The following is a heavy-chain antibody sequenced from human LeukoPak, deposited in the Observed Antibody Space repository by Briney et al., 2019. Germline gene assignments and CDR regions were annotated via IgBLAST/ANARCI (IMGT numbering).Heavy chain of an antibody. CDR2: IRSKAYGGTT. V-gene: IGHV3-49*03. CDR3: TRDQWIQLWLLSGYYYYMDV. J-gene: IGHJ6*03. D-gene: IGHD5-18*01. CDR1: GFTFGDYA. Sequence: GGSLRLSCTASGFTFGDYAMSWFRQAPGKGLEWVGFIRSKAYGGTTEYAASVEGRFTISRDDSKSIAYLQMNSLKTEDTAVYYCTRDQWIQLWLLSGYYYYMDVWGKGNPGHRLL.